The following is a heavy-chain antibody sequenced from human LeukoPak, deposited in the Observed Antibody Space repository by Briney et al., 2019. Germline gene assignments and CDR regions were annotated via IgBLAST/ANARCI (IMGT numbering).Heavy chain of an antibody. D-gene: IGHD6-19*01. J-gene: IGHJ6*02. CDR2: ISGSGGST. V-gene: IGHV3-23*01. Sequence: GGSLRLSCAASGFTFSSYAMSWVRQAPGKGLEWVSAISGSGGSTYYADSVKGRFTISRDNPKNTLYLQMNSLRAEDTAVYYCAKTVYSSGWTAGLTNYYGMDVWGQGTTVTVSS. CDR1: GFTFSSYA. CDR3: AKTVYSSGWTAGLTNYYGMDV.